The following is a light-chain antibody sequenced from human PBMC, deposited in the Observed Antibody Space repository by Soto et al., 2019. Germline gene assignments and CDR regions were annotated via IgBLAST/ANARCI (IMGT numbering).Light chain of an antibody. CDR3: FSFTTTSTHV. J-gene: IGLJ1*01. Sequence: QSVLTQPPSASGSPGQSVTISCTGSSSDVGGYNYVSWYQQHPGKAPKLMIYEVSKRPSGVPDRFSGSKSGNTASLTVSGLQVEDEAEYFCFSFTTTSTHVFGTGTKVTVL. V-gene: IGLV2-8*01. CDR1: SSDVGGYNY. CDR2: EVS.